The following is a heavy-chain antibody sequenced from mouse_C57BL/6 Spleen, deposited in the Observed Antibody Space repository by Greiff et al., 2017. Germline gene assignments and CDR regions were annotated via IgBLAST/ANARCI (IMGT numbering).Heavy chain of an antibody. CDR1: GYTFTSYW. V-gene: IGHV1-69*01. Sequence: QVQLKQPGAELVMPGASVKLSCKASGYTFTSYWMHWVKQRPGQGLEWIGEIDPSDSYTNYNQKFKGKSTLTVDKSSSTAYMQLSSLTSEDSAVYYCARLTVVATDYFDYWGQGTTLTVSS. CDR3: ARLTVVATDYFDY. CDR2: IDPSDSYT. J-gene: IGHJ2*01. D-gene: IGHD1-1*01.